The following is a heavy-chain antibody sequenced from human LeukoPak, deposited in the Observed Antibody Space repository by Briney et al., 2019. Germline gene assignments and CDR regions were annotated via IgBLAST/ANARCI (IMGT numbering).Heavy chain of an antibody. Sequence: PGGSLRLSCAASGFTFSDYYMSWIRQAPGKGLEWVSYISSSGSTIYYADSVKGRFTISRDNAKNSLYLQMNSLRAEDTAVYYCAKELDIQRHLGGFDYWGQGTLVTVSS. D-gene: IGHD5-12*01. CDR3: AKELDIQRHLGGFDY. J-gene: IGHJ4*02. CDR2: ISSSGSTI. CDR1: GFTFSDYY. V-gene: IGHV3-11*04.